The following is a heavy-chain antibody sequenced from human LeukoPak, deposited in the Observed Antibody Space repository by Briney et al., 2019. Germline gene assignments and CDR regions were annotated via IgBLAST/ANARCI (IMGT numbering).Heavy chain of an antibody. J-gene: IGHJ6*02. CDR3: ARGLVGVYYDSSGLPSAYGMDV. Sequence: PSETLSLTCSVSGVSISSYYWSWIRQPPGKRLEWIGYIYYSGSTNDNPSLRSRITISVDTSKNQFSLRLSSVTAAVTAVYYCARGLVGVYYDSSGLPSAYGMDVWGQGTTVTVSS. D-gene: IGHD3-22*01. CDR1: GVSISSYY. V-gene: IGHV4-59*01. CDR2: IYYSGST.